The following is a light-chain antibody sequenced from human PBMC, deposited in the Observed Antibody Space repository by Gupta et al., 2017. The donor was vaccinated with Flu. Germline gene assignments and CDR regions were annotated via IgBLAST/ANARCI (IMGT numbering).Light chain of an antibody. J-gene: IGLJ3*02. Sequence: SPGKTASITCSGDKLGDKYVCWYQQKPAQSPVLDIYQDNKRPSGIPDRVSGSNSANTATMNISGTQHLDDADYSATEWDSRTAQFGGGTKLTVL. CDR2: QDN. CDR1: KLGDKY. CDR3: TEWDSRTAQ. V-gene: IGLV3-1*01.